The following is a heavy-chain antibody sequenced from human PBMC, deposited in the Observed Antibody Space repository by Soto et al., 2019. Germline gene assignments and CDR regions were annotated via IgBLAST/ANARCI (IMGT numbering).Heavy chain of an antibody. D-gene: IGHD6-13*01. CDR3: ARDQTGITTAGGGRIDH. CDR1: GFTFSTHA. V-gene: IGHV3-30-3*01. J-gene: IGHJ4*02. Sequence: QVQLVESGGGVVQPGRSLRLSCAASGFTFSTHAMHWVRQAPGKGLECVAIVSFDGSNKYYADSVKGRFTISRDNSKNTLYLQMSGLTPEDTAVYYCARDQTGITTAGGGRIDHWGQGTLVTVSP. CDR2: VSFDGSNK.